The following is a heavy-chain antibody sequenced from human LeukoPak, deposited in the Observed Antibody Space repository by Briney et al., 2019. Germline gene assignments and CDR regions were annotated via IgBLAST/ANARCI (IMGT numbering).Heavy chain of an antibody. CDR2: ISAYNGNT. J-gene: IGHJ6*03. CDR1: GYTFTSYG. D-gene: IGHD2/OR15-2a*01. Sequence: ASVKVSCKASGYTFTSYGISWVRQAPGQGLEWMGWISAYNGNTSYAQKLQGRVTMTTDTSTSTAYMELRSLRSDDTAVYYCARFYRADYYYYMDVWGKGTTVTISS. V-gene: IGHV1-18*01. CDR3: ARFYRADYYYYMDV.